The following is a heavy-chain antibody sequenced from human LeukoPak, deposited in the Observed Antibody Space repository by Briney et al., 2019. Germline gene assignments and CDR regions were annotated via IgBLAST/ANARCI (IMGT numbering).Heavy chain of an antibody. D-gene: IGHD5-12*01. V-gene: IGHV1-18*01. Sequence: GASVKVSCKASGYTDTSSGISWVRQATGQALEWMGWISAYNGNTNYAQKPQGSVTMATDTTTSTAYMELRSLRSVDAAVYYCARGGDRSNGGYEYDYWGQGTLVTVSS. CDR1: GYTDTSSG. CDR2: ISAYNGNT. CDR3: ARGGDRSNGGYEYDY. J-gene: IGHJ4*02.